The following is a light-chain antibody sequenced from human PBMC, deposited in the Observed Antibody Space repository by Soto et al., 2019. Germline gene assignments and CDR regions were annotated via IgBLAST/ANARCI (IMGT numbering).Light chain of an antibody. CDR1: RSNIGNNP. V-gene: IGLV1-44*01. CDR3: ATWDDSLDGWV. J-gene: IGLJ3*02. Sequence: QSVLTQPPSASGTPGQRVTISCSGSRSNIGNNPVNWYQQLPGTAPKLLTFSNDQRPSGVPDRFSGSKSGTSASLAISGPQSEDEADYYCATWDDSLDGWVFGVGTKLTVL. CDR2: SND.